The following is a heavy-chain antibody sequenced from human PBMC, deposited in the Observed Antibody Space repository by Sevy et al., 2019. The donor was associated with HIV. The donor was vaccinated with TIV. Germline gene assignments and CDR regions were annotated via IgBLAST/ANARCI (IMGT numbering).Heavy chain of an antibody. CDR1: GFTFGDYA. D-gene: IGHD6-13*01. CDR3: TRERGYSSRWPQYYYYYGMDV. CDR2: IRSKAYGGTT. J-gene: IGHJ6*02. V-gene: IGHV3-49*03. Sequence: GESLKISCTASGFTFGDYAMSWFRQAPGKGLEWVGFIRSKAYGGTTEYAASVKGRFTISRDDSKSIAYLQMNSLKTEDTAVYYCTRERGYSSRWPQYYYYYGMDVWGQGTTVTVSS.